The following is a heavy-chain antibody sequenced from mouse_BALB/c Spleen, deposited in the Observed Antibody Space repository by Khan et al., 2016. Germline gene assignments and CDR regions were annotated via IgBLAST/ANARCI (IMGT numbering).Heavy chain of an antibody. J-gene: IGHJ2*01. Sequence: EVQLEESGGGLVQPGGSMKLSCVASGFTFSNYWMNWVRQSPEKGLEWVVEIRSKSDDYVTPYAESVKGRFTISSDDSKNGVYLQMSNVRAEDTGIYYCWIRLWGQGTTLTVSS. V-gene: IGHV6-6*02. CDR1: GFTFSNYW. CDR2: IRSKSDDYVT. CDR3: WIRL. D-gene: IGHD1-2*01.